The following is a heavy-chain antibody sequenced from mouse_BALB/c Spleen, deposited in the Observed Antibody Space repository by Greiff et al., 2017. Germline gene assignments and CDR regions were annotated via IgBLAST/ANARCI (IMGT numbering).Heavy chain of an antibody. D-gene: IGHD2-14*01. CDR3: ARDRDYRYEDYAMDY. J-gene: IGHJ4*01. Sequence: EVKLVESGGGLVKPGGSLKLSCAASGFTFSDYYMYWVRQTPEKRLEWVATISDGGSYTYYPDSVKGRFTISRDNAKNNLYLQMSSLKSEDTAMYYCARDRDYRYEDYAMDYWGQGTSVTVSS. CDR1: GFTFSDYY. CDR2: ISDGGSYT. V-gene: IGHV5-4*02.